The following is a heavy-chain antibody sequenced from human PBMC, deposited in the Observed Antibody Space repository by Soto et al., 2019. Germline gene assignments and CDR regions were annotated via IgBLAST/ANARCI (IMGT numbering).Heavy chain of an antibody. J-gene: IGHJ4*02. V-gene: IGHV3-74*01. D-gene: IGHD2-15*01. CDR2: INSDGSST. CDR3: ARDLGVVVADTNYYFDY. Sequence: EVQLVESGGGLVQPGGSLRLSCAASGFTFSSYWMHWVRQAPGKGLVWVSRINSDGSSTSYADSVKGRFTISRDNAKNTLYLQMNSLRAEDTAVYYCARDLGVVVADTNYYFDYWGQGTLVTVSS. CDR1: GFTFSSYW.